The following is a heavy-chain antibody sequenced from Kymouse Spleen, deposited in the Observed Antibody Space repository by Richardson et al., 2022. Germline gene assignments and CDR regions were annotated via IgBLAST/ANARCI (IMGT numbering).Heavy chain of an antibody. CDR2: IYYSGST. J-gene: IGHJ5*02. CDR1: GGSISSYY. D-gene: IGHD2-15*01,IGHD2-21*02,IGHD4-23*01. V-gene: IGHV4-59*01. Sequence: QVQLQESGPGLVKPSETLSLTCTVSGGSISSYYWSWIRQPPGKGLEWIGYIYYSGSTNYNPSLKSRVTISVDTSKNQFSLKLSSVTAADTAVYYCARGWPPDPWGQGTLVTVSS. CDR3: ARGWPPDP.